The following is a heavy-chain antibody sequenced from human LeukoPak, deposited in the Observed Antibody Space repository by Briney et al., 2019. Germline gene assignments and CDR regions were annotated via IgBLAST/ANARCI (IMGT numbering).Heavy chain of an antibody. CDR2: ISYGGSNK. CDR3: AKEADKAMLNDWFDP. CDR1: GFTFSSCG. V-gene: IGHV3-30*18. D-gene: IGHD5-18*01. J-gene: IGHJ5*02. Sequence: GRSLRLTCAASGFTFSSCGMHWVRQAPGKGLEWVAVISYGGSNKYYADSVKGRFTISRDNSKNTLYLQMNSLRAEDTAVYYCAKEADKAMLNDWFDPSGQGTLGTVSS.